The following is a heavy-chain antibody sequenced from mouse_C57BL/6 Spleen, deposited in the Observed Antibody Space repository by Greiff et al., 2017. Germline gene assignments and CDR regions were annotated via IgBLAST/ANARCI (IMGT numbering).Heavy chain of an antibody. CDR1: GYTFTSYW. Sequence: QVQLQQPGAELVKPGASVKLSCKASGYTFTSYWMHWVKQRPGQGLEWIGMIHPNSGSTNYNEKFKSKATLTVDKSSSTAYMQRSSLTAEDTAVYYCAISVATVVDWFAYWGQGTLVTVSA. D-gene: IGHD1-1*01. J-gene: IGHJ3*01. CDR2: IHPNSGST. CDR3: AISVATVVDWFAY. V-gene: IGHV1-64*01.